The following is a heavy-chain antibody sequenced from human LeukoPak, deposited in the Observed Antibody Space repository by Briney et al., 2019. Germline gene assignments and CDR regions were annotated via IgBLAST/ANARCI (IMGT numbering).Heavy chain of an antibody. Sequence: GGSLRLSCATSGFSFSSRWMSWVRQAPGKGLEWVSGISGSGDNTYYADSVKGRFTVSRDNSKNTLYLQMNSLRAEDTAIYYCAKGSGYDTGFDYWGQGTLVTVSS. CDR3: AKGSGYDTGFDY. CDR1: GFSFSSRW. D-gene: IGHD3-9*01. CDR2: ISGSGDNT. V-gene: IGHV3-23*01. J-gene: IGHJ4*02.